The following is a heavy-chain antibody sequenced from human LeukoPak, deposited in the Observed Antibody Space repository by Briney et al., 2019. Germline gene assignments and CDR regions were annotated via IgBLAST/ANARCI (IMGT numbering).Heavy chain of an antibody. CDR3: ARNGPLQYLVY. D-gene: IGHD4-11*01. J-gene: IGHJ4*02. V-gene: IGHV1-69*04. CDR2: IIPILGIA. Sequence: SVKLSCKASGGTFSSYAISWVRQAPGQRLEWMGRIIPILGIANYAQKFQGIVTITADKSTSTAYMELSSLRSEYTAVYYCARNGPLQYLVYWGQGTLVTVSS. CDR1: GGTFSSYA.